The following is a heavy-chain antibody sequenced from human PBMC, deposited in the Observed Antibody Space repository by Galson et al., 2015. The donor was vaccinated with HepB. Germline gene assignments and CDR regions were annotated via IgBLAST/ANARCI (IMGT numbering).Heavy chain of an antibody. V-gene: IGHV7-4-1*02. Sequence: SVKVSCKASGYIFTRYAMNWVRQAPGQGLELMGWINTNTGNPTYAQGFTGRFVFSLDTSVSTAYLQISSLKAEDTAVYYCAKSKFMVRGVIKNYYFYGMDVWGQGTTVTVSS. CDR2: INTNTGNP. J-gene: IGHJ6*02. D-gene: IGHD3-10*01. CDR3: AKSKFMVRGVIKNYYFYGMDV. CDR1: GYIFTRYA.